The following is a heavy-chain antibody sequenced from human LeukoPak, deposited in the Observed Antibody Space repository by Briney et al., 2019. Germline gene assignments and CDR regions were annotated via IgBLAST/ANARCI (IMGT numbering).Heavy chain of an antibody. D-gene: IGHD2-2*01. V-gene: IGHV3-74*01. Sequence: PGGSLRLSCAASGFTFSSYWMHWVRQAPGKGLVWVSRINSDGSSTSYADSVKGRSTISRDNAKNTLYLQMNSLRAEDTAVYYCERDQGLYCSSTSCPTLGHFDYWGQGTLVTVSS. CDR3: ERDQGLYCSSTSCPTLGHFDY. CDR2: INSDGSST. J-gene: IGHJ4*02. CDR1: GFTFSSYW.